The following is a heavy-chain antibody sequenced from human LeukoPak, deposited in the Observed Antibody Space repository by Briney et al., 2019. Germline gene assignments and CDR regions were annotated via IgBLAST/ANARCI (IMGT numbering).Heavy chain of an antibody. Sequence: ASVKVSCKASGYTFTSYDINWVRQATGQGLEWMGWMNPNSGNTGYAQKFQGRVTMTRNTSISTVYMELSSLRSEDTAVYYCASSGSGSYENWFDPWGQGTLVTVSS. CDR3: ASSGSGSYENWFDP. D-gene: IGHD1-26*01. CDR1: GYTFTSYD. V-gene: IGHV1-8*01. CDR2: MNPNSGNT. J-gene: IGHJ5*02.